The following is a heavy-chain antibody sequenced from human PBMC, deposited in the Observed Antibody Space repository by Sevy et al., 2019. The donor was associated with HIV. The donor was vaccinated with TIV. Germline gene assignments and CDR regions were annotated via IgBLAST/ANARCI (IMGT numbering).Heavy chain of an antibody. J-gene: IGHJ6*02. V-gene: IGHV1-69*13. CDR3: VRGDKALDRPKFLSKYHYDLDV. D-gene: IGHD5-18*01. CDR2: IIPIFATV. CDR1: GGTFRQFP. Sequence: ASVKVSCKASGGTFRQFPISWVRQAPGQGLEWMGGIIPIFATVNYAQKFQGRVTITADESTSTGYMELSSLRSEDTAVYYCVRGDKALDRPKFLSKYHYDLDVWGPGTTVTDSS.